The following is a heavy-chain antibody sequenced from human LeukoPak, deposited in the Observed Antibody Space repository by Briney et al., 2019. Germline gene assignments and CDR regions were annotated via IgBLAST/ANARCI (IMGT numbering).Heavy chain of an antibody. CDR1: GYTFPRYR. V-gene: IGHV1-18*01. D-gene: IGHD2-21*01. CDR3: ARDDCGD. CDR2: LRSYNDYT. J-gene: IGHJ4*02. Sequence: ASVKASCQASGYTFPRYRISWVRQAPGQGLEWRGWLRSYNDYTNYTQKLKGRATMTTDTSTSTPYMELRSLRSDDTAVYYCARDDCGDWGQGTLVTVSS.